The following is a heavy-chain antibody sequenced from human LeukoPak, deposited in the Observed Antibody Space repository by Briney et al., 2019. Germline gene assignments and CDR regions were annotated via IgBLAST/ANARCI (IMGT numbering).Heavy chain of an antibody. CDR3: ARGSADCSSITCFPGDY. J-gene: IGHJ4*02. Sequence: GGSLRLSCAASGFTFSNYSMNWVRQAPGKGLEWISYIRSSSSTIYYADSVKGRFTISRDNVKNSVYLQMNSLRAEDTAVYYCARGSADCSSITCFPGDYWGQGTLVTVSS. CDR2: IRSSSSTI. D-gene: IGHD2-2*01. CDR1: GFTFSNYS. V-gene: IGHV3-48*01.